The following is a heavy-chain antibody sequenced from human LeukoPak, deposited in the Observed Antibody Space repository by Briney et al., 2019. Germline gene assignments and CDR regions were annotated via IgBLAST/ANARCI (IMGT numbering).Heavy chain of an antibody. Sequence: GGSLRLSCAASGFTFSSYSMNWVRQAPGKGLEWVSSISSSSSYIYYADSVKGRFTISRDNAKNSLYLQMNSLRAEDTAVYYCAKVLGSPAVPLFDYWGQGTLVTVSS. V-gene: IGHV3-21*04. D-gene: IGHD2-15*01. CDR1: GFTFSSYS. CDR3: AKVLGSPAVPLFDY. J-gene: IGHJ4*02. CDR2: ISSSSSYI.